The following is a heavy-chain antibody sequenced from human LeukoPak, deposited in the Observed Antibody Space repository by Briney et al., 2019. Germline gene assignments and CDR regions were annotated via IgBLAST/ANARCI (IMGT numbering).Heavy chain of an antibody. V-gene: IGHV4-59*08. CDR3: ARHYPTPGVVVPAAIGS. D-gene: IGHD2-2*01. J-gene: IGHJ4*02. CDR2: IYYSGST. CDR1: GGSISSYY. Sequence: SETLSLTCTVSGGSISSYYWSWIRQPPGKGLEWIWYIYYSGSTNYNPSLKSRVTIPVDTSKNQFSLKLSSVTAADTAVYYCARHYPTPGVVVPAAIGSWGQGTLVTVSS.